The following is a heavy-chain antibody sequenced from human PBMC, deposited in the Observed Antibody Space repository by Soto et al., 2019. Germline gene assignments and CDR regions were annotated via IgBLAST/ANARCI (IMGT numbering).Heavy chain of an antibody. CDR3: ARGVNIAAAGIYYYYYMDV. Sequence: GGSLRLSCAASGFTFSSYSMNWVRQAPGKGLEWVSSISSSSSYIYYADSVKGRFTISRDNAKNSLYLQMNSLRAEDTAVYYCARGVNIAAAGIYYYYYMDVWGKGTTVTVSS. J-gene: IGHJ6*03. D-gene: IGHD6-13*01. V-gene: IGHV3-21*01. CDR1: GFTFSSYS. CDR2: ISSSSSYI.